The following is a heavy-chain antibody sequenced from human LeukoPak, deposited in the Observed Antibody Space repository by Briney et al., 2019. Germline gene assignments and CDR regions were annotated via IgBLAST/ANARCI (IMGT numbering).Heavy chain of an antibody. CDR2: IYYSGST. J-gene: IGHJ5*02. D-gene: IGHD5-18*01. CDR1: GDSLSSSSYY. V-gene: IGHV4-39*01. CDR3: ARHYVLRGYSYARWDWFDP. Sequence: PSETLSLTCTVSGDSLSSSSYYWGWIRQPPGKGLEWIGSIYYSGSTSYNPSLKSRVTISVDTSKNQFSLKLSSVTAADTAVYYCARHYVLRGYSYARWDWFDPWGQGTLVTVSS.